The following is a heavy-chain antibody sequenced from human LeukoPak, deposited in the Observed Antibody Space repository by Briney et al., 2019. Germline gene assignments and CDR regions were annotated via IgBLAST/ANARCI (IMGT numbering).Heavy chain of an antibody. Sequence: SETLSLTCTVSGVSISSSCYYWGRIRQPPGKGLEWLGKIYYTGSTYYNPSPKKRVTISVDTSKNQFSLKLSTMTAADTAVLYCARRMATMLAFDIWGQGTMVTVSS. V-gene: IGHV4-39*01. CDR3: ARRMATMLAFDI. CDR1: GVSISSSCYY. J-gene: IGHJ3*02. CDR2: IYYTGST. D-gene: IGHD5-24*01.